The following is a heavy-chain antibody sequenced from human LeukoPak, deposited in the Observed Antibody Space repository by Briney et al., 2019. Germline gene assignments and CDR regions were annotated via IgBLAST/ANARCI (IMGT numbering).Heavy chain of an antibody. V-gene: IGHV3-23*01. J-gene: IGHJ4*02. CDR1: GFTFSSYG. CDR3: ARSATSITGTIEHYFDY. Sequence: GGSLRLSCAASGFTFSSYGMNWVRQAPGKGLEWVSVISRSGGTTYYADSVKGRFTISRDTSKNTLYLQMNSLRAEDTAVYYCARSATSITGTIEHYFDYWGQGTLVTVSS. D-gene: IGHD1-7*01. CDR2: ISRSGGTT.